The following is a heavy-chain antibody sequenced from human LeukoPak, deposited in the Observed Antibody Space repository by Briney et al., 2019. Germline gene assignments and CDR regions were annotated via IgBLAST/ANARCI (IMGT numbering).Heavy chain of an antibody. V-gene: IGHV3-23*01. J-gene: IGHJ4*02. Sequence: GGSLRLSCAASGFTFSSYAMSWVRQAPGKGLEWASAIIGSGGSTYYADSVKGRFTISRDNSKNTLYLQMNSLRAEDTAVYYCEKDPRPHTYYYDSSGYYTYFDYWGQGTLVTVSS. CDR2: IIGSGGST. CDR1: GFTFSSYA. D-gene: IGHD3-22*01. CDR3: EKDPRPHTYYYDSSGYYTYFDY.